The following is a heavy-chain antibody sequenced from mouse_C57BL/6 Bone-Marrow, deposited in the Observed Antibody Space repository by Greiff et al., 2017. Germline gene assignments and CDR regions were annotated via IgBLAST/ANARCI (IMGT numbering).Heavy chain of an antibody. Sequence: EVQLVESGGDLVKPGGSLKLSCAASGFTFSSYGMSWVRQTPDKRLEWVATISSGGGYTYYPDSVKGRFTISRDNAKNTLYLQMSSLTSEDTAMYYCARLLRSGRFAYWGQGTLVTVSA. CDR3: ARLLRSGRFAY. J-gene: IGHJ3*01. CDR2: ISSGGGYT. CDR1: GFTFSSYG. V-gene: IGHV5-6*01. D-gene: IGHD1-1*01.